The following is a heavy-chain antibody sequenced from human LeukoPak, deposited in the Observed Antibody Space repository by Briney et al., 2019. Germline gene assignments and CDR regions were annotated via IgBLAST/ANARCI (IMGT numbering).Heavy chain of an antibody. D-gene: IGHD6-19*01. J-gene: IGHJ4*02. CDR3: ARGITNIAVGDY. V-gene: IGHV3-53*01. Sequence: GGSLRLSCAASGFTFSSYSMSWVRQAPGKALEWVSVIYSSGNTYYADSVRGRFTISRDNSKNTLFLQMYSLRDEDTAIYYCARGITNIAVGDYWGRGTLVTVHS. CDR1: GFTFSSYS. CDR2: IYSSGNT.